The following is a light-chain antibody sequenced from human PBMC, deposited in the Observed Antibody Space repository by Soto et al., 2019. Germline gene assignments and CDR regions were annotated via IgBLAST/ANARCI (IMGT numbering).Light chain of an antibody. CDR3: QQSYSTLPGT. J-gene: IGKJ5*01. V-gene: IGKV1-39*01. CDR2: AAS. CDR1: QSISSY. Sequence: DIQMTQSPSSLSASVGDRVTITCRVSQSISSYLNWYQQKPGKAPKLLIYAASSLQSGVPSRFSGSGSGTDFTLTISSLQPEDFATYYCQQSYSTLPGTFGQGTRLEIK.